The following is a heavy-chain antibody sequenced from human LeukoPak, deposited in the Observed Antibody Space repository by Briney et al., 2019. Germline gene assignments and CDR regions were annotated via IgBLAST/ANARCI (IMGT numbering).Heavy chain of an antibody. Sequence: PSETLSLTCAVYGGSFSGYYWSWIRQPPGKGLEWIGVINHSEATDYNPSFKSRVTISVDTSKNQFSLKLSSVTAADTAVYYCAREAQYCSGGSCYGGYFQHWGQGTLVTVSS. CDR2: INHSEAT. CDR3: AREAQYCSGGSCYGGYFQH. V-gene: IGHV4-34*01. CDR1: GGSFSGYY. J-gene: IGHJ1*01. D-gene: IGHD2-15*01.